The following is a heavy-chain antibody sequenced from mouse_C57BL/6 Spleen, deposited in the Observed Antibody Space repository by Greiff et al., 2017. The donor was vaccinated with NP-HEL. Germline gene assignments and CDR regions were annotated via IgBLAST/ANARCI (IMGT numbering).Heavy chain of an antibody. Sequence: QVQLQQSGPELVKPGASVKISCKASGYAFSSSWMNWVKQRPGKGLEWIGRIYPGDGDTNYNGKFKGKATLTADKSSSTAYMQLSSLTSEDSAVYFCARLGREYYFDYWGQGTTLTVSS. CDR2: IYPGDGDT. CDR1: GYAFSSSW. CDR3: ARLGREYYFDY. J-gene: IGHJ2*01. D-gene: IGHD4-1*01. V-gene: IGHV1-82*01.